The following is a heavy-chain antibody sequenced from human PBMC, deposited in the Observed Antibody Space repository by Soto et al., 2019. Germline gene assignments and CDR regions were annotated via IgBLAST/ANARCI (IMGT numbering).Heavy chain of an antibody. V-gene: IGHV1-69*13. D-gene: IGHD3-22*01. J-gene: IGHJ5*02. Sequence: SVKVSCKASGGTFSRYAINWVRQAPGQGLEWMGGIIPIFGTANYAQKFQGRVTITADESTSTAYIELSSLRSEDTAVYYCARGKYDSSGYYEDLFDPWGQGTLVICSS. CDR2: IIPIFGTA. CDR1: GGTFSRYA. CDR3: ARGKYDSSGYYEDLFDP.